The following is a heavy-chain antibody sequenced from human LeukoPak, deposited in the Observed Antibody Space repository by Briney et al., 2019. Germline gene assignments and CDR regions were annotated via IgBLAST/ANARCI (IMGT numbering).Heavy chain of an antibody. D-gene: IGHD3-10*01. CDR1: GGSISSYY. CDR2: IFYSGST. V-gene: IGHV4-59*12. CDR3: AKSNGYGLIDI. Sequence: SETLSLTCTVSGGSISSYYWTWIRQPPGKALEWIGNIFYSGSTYYSPSLKSRVTISLDTSRNQFSLKLNSVTAADTAVYYCAKSNGYGLIDIWGQRTMVTVSS. J-gene: IGHJ3*02.